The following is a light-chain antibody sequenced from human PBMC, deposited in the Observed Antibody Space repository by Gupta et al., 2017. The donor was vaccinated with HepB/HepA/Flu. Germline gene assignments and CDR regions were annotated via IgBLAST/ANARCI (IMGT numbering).Light chain of an antibody. J-gene: IGLJ3*02. CDR2: ENN. CDR1: SSNIGNNY. CDR3: GTWDSDLSAGV. Sequence: QSVLTQPPSVSAAPGQKAPLSSSGSSSNIGNNYVPWYQRLPGAAPKLLIDENNKRPSGTPDRFSGSKSGTSATLGISGLQTGYEADYYCGTWDSDLSAGVFGGGTKLTVL. V-gene: IGLV1-51*02.